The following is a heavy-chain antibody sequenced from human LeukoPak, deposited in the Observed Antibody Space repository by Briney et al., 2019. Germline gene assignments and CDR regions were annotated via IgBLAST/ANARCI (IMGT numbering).Heavy chain of an antibody. Sequence: ASVKVSCKASGYTFTGYYMHWVRQAPGQGLEWMGWINPNSGGTNYAQKFQGRVTMTRDTSISTAYMELSRLRSDDMAVYYCARERYYGSGSVYNRIDYWGQGTLVTVSS. D-gene: IGHD3-10*01. J-gene: IGHJ4*02. V-gene: IGHV1-2*02. CDR1: GYTFTGYY. CDR2: INPNSGGT. CDR3: ARERYYGSGSVYNRIDY.